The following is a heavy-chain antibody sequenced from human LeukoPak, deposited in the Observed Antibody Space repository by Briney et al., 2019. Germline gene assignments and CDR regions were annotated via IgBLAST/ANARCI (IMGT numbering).Heavy chain of an antibody. CDR2: ISSSSSYI. D-gene: IGHD6-13*01. J-gene: IGHJ5*02. V-gene: IGHV3-21*01. CDR1: GFTVSSNY. Sequence: GGSLRLSCAASGFTVSSNYMSWVRQAPGKGLEWVSSISSSSSYIYYADSVKGRFTISRDNAKNSLYLQMNSLRAEDTAVYYCAGEALAAAGPDISWFDPWGQGTLVTVSS. CDR3: AGEALAAAGPDISWFDP.